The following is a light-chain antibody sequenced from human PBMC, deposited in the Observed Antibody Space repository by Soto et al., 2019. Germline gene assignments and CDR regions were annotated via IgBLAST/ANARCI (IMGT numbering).Light chain of an antibody. CDR1: QTINTW. J-gene: IGKJ1*01. V-gene: IGKV1-5*02. Sequence: IHVTQSPPTLSGSLGGRVTIIFRASQTINTWMNWYQHKPGKAPTPLVYDASTLQSGVASRFSGSGSGAEFTLIISGLQPDDSATYYCQQYTNTNNPWMFGQGTKVDIK. CDR2: DAS. CDR3: QQYTNTNNPWM.